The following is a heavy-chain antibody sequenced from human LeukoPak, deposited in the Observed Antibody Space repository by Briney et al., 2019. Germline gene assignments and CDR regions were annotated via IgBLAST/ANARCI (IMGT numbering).Heavy chain of an antibody. CDR1: GFTFSSYS. V-gene: IGHV3-21*01. Sequence: GGSLRFSCAASGFTFSSYSMNWVRQAPGKGLECVSSISSSSSYIYYADSVKGRFTISRDNAKNSLYLQMNSLRAEDTAVYYCARDVAHIAATNYWGQGTLVTVSS. J-gene: IGHJ4*02. D-gene: IGHD6-13*01. CDR3: ARDVAHIAATNY. CDR2: ISSSSSYI.